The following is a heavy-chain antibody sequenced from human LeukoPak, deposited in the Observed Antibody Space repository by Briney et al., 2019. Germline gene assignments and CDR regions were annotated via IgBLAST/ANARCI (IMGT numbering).Heavy chain of an antibody. CDR2: ISSSSSTI. Sequence: GGSLRLSCAASGFTFSSYSMNWVRQAPGKGLEWVSYISSSSSTIYYADSVKGRFTISRDNAKNSLYLQMNSLRAEDTAVYYCARGRSGSYLLEFDYWGQGTLVTVSS. CDR3: ARGRSGSYLLEFDY. V-gene: IGHV3-48*04. J-gene: IGHJ4*02. CDR1: GFTFSSYS. D-gene: IGHD1-26*01.